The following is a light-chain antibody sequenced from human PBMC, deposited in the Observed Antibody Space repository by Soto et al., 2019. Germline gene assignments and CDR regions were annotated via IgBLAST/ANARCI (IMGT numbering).Light chain of an antibody. CDR3: QQANSFPIT. V-gene: IGKV1-12*01. CDR1: QDVGKW. J-gene: IGKJ5*01. Sequence: IRMTQSPSSFSASTGDRVTITCRASQDVGKWLAWYQQKPGKAPTLLIHGASSLQSGVPPRYSGSGYGTDFTLTISSLQPEDFATYYYQQANSFPITFGQGTRLEI. CDR2: GAS.